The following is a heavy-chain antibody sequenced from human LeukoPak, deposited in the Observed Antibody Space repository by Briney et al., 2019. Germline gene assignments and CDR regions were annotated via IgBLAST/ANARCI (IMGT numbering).Heavy chain of an antibody. CDR2: IRYDGSNK. V-gene: IGHV3-30*02. J-gene: IGHJ4*02. D-gene: IGHD6-13*01. CDR3: AKDRRLIAAAGTGPLDY. CDR1: GFTFSSYG. Sequence: PGGSPRLSCAASGFTFSSYGMHWVRQAPGKGLEWVAFIRYDGSNKYYAGSVKGRFTISRDNSKNTLYLQMNSLRAEDTAVYYCAKDRRLIAAAGTGPLDYWGQGTLVTVSS.